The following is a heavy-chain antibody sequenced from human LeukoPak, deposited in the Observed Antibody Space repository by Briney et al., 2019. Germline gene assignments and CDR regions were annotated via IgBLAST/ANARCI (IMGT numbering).Heavy chain of an antibody. CDR2: IYSDGST. CDR1: GFTVNSNY. D-gene: IGHD6-13*01. CDR3: ARDLAAGGTYPHY. Sequence: GGSLRLPCATSGFTVNSNYMSWVRQAPGKGPEWVPVIYSDGSTYFADCVEGRFTISRDTSKNTLYLQMNSLRSEDTAVYYCARDLAAGGTYPHYWGQGTLVSVSS. J-gene: IGHJ4*02. V-gene: IGHV3-53*01.